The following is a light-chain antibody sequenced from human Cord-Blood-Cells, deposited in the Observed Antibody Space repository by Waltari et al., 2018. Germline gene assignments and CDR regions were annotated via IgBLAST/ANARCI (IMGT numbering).Light chain of an antibody. V-gene: IGKV1-33*01. CDR3: QQYDNLPFT. CDR2: DAS. J-gene: IGKJ3*01. Sequence: DIQMTQSPSSLSPSVGDRVTITCQASQDISNYLTWYQQKPRKAPKLLIYDASNLETGVPSRFSGSGSGTDFTFTISSLQPEDIATYYCQQYDNLPFTFGPGTKVDIK. CDR1: QDISNY.